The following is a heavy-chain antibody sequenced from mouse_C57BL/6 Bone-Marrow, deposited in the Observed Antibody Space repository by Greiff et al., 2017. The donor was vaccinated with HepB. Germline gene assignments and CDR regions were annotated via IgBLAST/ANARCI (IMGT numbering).Heavy chain of an antibody. CDR3: ARNPIVGYFDV. CDR2: IWSGGST. Sequence: QVQLQQSGPGLVQPSQSLSITCTVSGFSLTSYGVHWVRQSPGKGLEWLGVIWSGGSTDYNAAFISSRSISKDNSKSQVFFKMNSLQADDTAIYYCARNPIVGYFDVWGTGTTVTVSS. J-gene: IGHJ1*03. V-gene: IGHV2-2*01. D-gene: IGHD2-12*01. CDR1: GFSLTSYG.